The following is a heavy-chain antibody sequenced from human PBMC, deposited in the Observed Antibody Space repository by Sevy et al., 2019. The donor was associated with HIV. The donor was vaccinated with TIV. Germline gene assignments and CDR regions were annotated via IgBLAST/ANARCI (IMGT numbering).Heavy chain of an antibody. CDR3: ARDSDITMIVVVISGASYFDY. CDR1: GFTFSSYW. D-gene: IGHD3-22*01. V-gene: IGHV3-7*01. J-gene: IGHJ4*02. Sequence: GGSLRLSCAASGFTFSSYWMSWVRQAPGKGLEWVANIKQDGSEKYYEDSVKGRFTISRDNAKNSLYLQMNSLRAEDTAVYYCARDSDITMIVVVISGASYFDYWGQGTLVTVSS. CDR2: IKQDGSEK.